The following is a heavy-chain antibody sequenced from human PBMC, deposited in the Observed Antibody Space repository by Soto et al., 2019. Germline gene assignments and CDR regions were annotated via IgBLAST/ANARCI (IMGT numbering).Heavy chain of an antibody. D-gene: IGHD3-3*01. Sequence: ASVKVSCKASGYTFTSYDINWVRQATGQGLEWMGWMNPNSGNTGYAQKFQGRVTMTRNTSISTAYMELSSLRSEDTAVYYCARVDDFWSGYYYEYWGQGTLVTVSS. J-gene: IGHJ4*02. CDR1: GYTFTSYD. V-gene: IGHV1-8*01. CDR2: MNPNSGNT. CDR3: ARVDDFWSGYYYEY.